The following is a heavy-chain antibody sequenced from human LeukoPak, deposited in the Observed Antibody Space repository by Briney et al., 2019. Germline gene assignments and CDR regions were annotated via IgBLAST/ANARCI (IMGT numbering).Heavy chain of an antibody. CDR1: GGSISSSSYY. V-gene: IGHV4-39*02. CDR2: IYYSGST. D-gene: IGHD3-10*01. CDR3: AREVSGTYYYGSGSYQIDY. Sequence: PSETLSLTCTVSGGSISSSSYYWGWIRQPPGKGLEWIGSIYYSGSTYYNPSLKSRVTISVDTSKNQFSLKLSSVTAADTAVYYCAREVSGTYYYGSGSYQIDYWGQGTLVTVSS. J-gene: IGHJ4*02.